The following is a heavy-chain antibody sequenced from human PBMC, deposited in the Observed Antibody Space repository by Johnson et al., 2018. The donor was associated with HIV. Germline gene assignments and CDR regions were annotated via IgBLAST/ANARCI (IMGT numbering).Heavy chain of an antibody. CDR2: IRYDGSNK. V-gene: IGHV3-30*02. CDR3: AKDLGTGDDAFDI. J-gene: IGHJ3*02. CDR1: GFTFSSYG. Sequence: VQLVESGGGVVQPGGSLRLSCAASGFTFSSYGMHWVRQAPGKGLEWVAFIRYDGSNKYYADSVKGRFTISRDNSKNTLYLQMNSLRAEDTAVYYCAKDLGTGDDAFDIWGQGTMVTVSS. D-gene: IGHD7-27*01.